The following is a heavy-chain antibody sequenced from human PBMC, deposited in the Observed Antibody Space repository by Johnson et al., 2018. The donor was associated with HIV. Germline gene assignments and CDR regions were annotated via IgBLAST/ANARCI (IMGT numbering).Heavy chain of an antibody. J-gene: IGHJ3*02. CDR3: ARERIAAAGLDAFDI. Sequence: VESGGGLVQPGGSLRLSCAASGFTVSSNYMSWVRQAPGKGLEWVSVFYSDSNTYSSDSVKGRFTISRDNSKNTLYLQMNSLRAEETAVYYCARERIAAAGLDAFDIWGQGTMVTVSS. D-gene: IGHD6-13*01. CDR2: FYSDSNT. V-gene: IGHV3-66*01. CDR1: GFTVSSNY.